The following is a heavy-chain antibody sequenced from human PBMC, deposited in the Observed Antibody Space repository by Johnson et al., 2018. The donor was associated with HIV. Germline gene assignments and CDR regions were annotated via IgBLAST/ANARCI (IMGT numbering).Heavy chain of an antibody. V-gene: IGHV3-66*01. CDR1: GFTVSSNY. CDR3: AGMTTVYTVGAFDI. J-gene: IGHJ3*02. D-gene: IGHD4-11*01. CDR2: IYSGGST. Sequence: EVQLVESGGGVVQPGRSLRLSCAASGFTVSSNYMSSVRQAPGKGLEWVSVIYSGGSTYYADSVKGRFTISRDNSKNTLYLQMNSLRAEDTAVYYCAGMTTVYTVGAFDIWGQGTMVTVSS.